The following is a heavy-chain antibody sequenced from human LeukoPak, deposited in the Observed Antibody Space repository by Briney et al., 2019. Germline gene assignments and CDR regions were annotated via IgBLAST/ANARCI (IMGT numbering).Heavy chain of an antibody. CDR3: LVTTRSRGFDY. J-gene: IGHJ4*02. V-gene: IGHV3-7*01. CDR1: GFTFSSYW. D-gene: IGHD1/OR15-1a*01. CDR2: IRQDGSVQ. Sequence: GGSLRLSCAASGFTFSSYWMSWARRAQGRGLEWVANIRQDGSVQNYVDSVKGRFTISRDNPKNSVYLQMSSLRAEDTAVYYCLVTTRSRGFDYWGQGTLVTVSS.